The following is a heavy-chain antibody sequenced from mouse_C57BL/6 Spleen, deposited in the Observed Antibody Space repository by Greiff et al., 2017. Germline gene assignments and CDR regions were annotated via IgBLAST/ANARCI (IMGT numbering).Heavy chain of an antibody. V-gene: IGHV1-22*01. CDR1: GYTFTDYN. CDR3: ASLDHSSGYVGFAY. Sequence: EVQLQESGPELVKPGASVKMSCKASGYTFTDYNMHWVKQSHGKSLEWIGYINPNNGGTSYNQKFKGKATLTVNKSSSTAYMELRSLTSEDSAVYYCASLDHSSGYVGFAYWGQGTLVTVSA. CDR2: INPNNGGT. D-gene: IGHD3-2*02. J-gene: IGHJ3*01.